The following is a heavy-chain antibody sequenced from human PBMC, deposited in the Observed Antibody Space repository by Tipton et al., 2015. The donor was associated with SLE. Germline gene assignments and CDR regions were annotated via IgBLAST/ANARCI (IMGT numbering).Heavy chain of an antibody. CDR2: IYYSGST. Sequence: SLTCTVSGGSIRSSSHYWGWIRQPPGKGLEWIGSIYYSGSTYYNPSLTSRVIISVDTSENQFSLKLSSVTAADTAFYYCASLNWNYFPDFDSWGQGTLVTVSS. CDR1: GGSIRSSSHY. V-gene: IGHV4-39*01. D-gene: IGHD1-7*01. J-gene: IGHJ4*02. CDR3: ASLNWNYFPDFDS.